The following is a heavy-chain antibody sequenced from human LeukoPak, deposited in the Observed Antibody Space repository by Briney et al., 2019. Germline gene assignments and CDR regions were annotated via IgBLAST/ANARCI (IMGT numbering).Heavy chain of an antibody. Sequence: SETLSLTCAVYGGSFSGYYWSWIRQPPGKGLEWIGSIYYSGSTYYNPSLKSRVTISVDTSKNQFSLKLSSVTAADTAVYYCARQRILLWFGELPRGAFDIWGQGTMVTVSS. CDR2: IYYSGST. V-gene: IGHV4-34*01. D-gene: IGHD3-10*01. J-gene: IGHJ3*02. CDR1: GGSFSGYY. CDR3: ARQRILLWFGELPRGAFDI.